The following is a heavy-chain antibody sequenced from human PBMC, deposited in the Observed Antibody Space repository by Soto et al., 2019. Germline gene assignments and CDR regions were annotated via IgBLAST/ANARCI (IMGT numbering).Heavy chain of an antibody. CDR3: IQSRCGGDCLQSYASYYYYGMDV. V-gene: IGHV2-5*02. CDR2: IYWDDDK. Sequence: SGPTLVKPAQSLTLAFTFSGFSLSTGGVGVGWIRQPPGKALEWLALIYWDDDKRYSPSLGSRLTITKDTSKNQVVLTMTNMDPVDTATYYCIQSRCGGDCLQSYASYYYYGMDVRGQGTTVTVSS. D-gene: IGHD2-21*02. CDR1: GFSLSTGGVG. J-gene: IGHJ6*02.